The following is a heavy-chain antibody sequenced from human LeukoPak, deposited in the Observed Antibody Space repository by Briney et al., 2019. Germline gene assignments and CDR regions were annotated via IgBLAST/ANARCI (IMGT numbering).Heavy chain of an antibody. CDR2: IYYNGHT. CDR1: GGSIGTYY. V-gene: IGHV4-59*01. Sequence: SETLSLTCTVSGGSIGTYYWSWIRQPPGKGLEWIGYIYYNGHTDYNPSLRSRVTISVPTSKNQFSLKLSSVTAADTAVYYCARDRHWTNDWVFDYWGQGTLVTVSS. J-gene: IGHJ4*02. D-gene: IGHD1/OR15-1a*01. CDR3: ARDRHWTNDWVFDY.